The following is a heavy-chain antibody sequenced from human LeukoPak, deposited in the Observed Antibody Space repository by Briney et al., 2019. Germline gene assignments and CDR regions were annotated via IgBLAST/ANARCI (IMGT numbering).Heavy chain of an antibody. V-gene: IGHV4-39*01. J-gene: IGHJ3*02. CDR3: ARHVPILHRAFDI. D-gene: IGHD3-3*02. Sequence: SETLSLTCSVSGDSISSSNYYWVWIRQPPGKGLEWIGSIHHSGSTYYNPSLKSRVTMSVDTSKNQFSLKLSSVTAADTAMYYCARHVPILHRAFDIWGQGAMVTVSS. CDR1: GDSISSSNYY. CDR2: IHHSGST.